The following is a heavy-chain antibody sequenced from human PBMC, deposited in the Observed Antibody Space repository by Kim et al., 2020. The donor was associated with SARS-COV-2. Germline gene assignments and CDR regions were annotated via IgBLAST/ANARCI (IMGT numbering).Heavy chain of an antibody. CDR3: VKATMAPS. V-gene: IGHV3-30-3*02. CDR2: LWYDGVKG. Sequence: GGSLRLSCAASGFNFRSYAMHWVRQAPGKGLEWVAGLWYDGVKGAHADSVKGRFTISRDNSKKMLYLQMNSLRVEDTAVYFCVKATMAPSWGQGTLVSVSS. J-gene: IGHJ4*02. D-gene: IGHD3-10*01. CDR1: GFNFRSYA.